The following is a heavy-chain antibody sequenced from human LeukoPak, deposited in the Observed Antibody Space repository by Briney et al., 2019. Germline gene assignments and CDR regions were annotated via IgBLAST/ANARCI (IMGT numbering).Heavy chain of an antibody. CDR2: IYYSGST. D-gene: IGHD3-22*01. J-gene: IGHJ3*02. CDR1: GGSISSGGYS. Sequence: SETLSLTCAVSGGSISSGGYSWSWIRQPPGKGLEWIGYIYYSGSTYYNPSLKSRVTILVDTSKNQFSLKLSSVTAADTAVYYCARDQYYYDRSGYYAFDIWGQGTMVTVSS. V-gene: IGHV4-30-4*07. CDR3: ARDQYYYDRSGYYAFDI.